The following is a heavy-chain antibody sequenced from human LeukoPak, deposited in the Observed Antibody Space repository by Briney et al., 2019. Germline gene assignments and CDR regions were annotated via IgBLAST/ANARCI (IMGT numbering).Heavy chain of an antibody. CDR2: IYYSGST. CDR1: GGSISSGGYY. CDR3: ARVRGGLRFLRSSNWFDP. Sequence: PSQTLSLTCTVSGGSISSGGYYWSWIRQHPGKGLEWIGYIYYSGSTYYNPSLKSRVTISVDTSKNQFSLKLSSVTAADTAVYYCARVRGGLRFLRSSNWFDPWGQGTLVTDSS. J-gene: IGHJ5*02. D-gene: IGHD3-3*01. V-gene: IGHV4-31*03.